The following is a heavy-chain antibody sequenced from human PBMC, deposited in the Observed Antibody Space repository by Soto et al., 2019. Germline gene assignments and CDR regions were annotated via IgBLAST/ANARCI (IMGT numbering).Heavy chain of an antibody. CDR2: INAGNGNT. V-gene: IGHV1-3*01. D-gene: IGHD6-13*01. CDR1: GYTFTTYA. J-gene: IGHJ5*02. CDR3: ARGLAAAGTIGWFDP. Sequence: GAXVKVSCKASGYTFTTYAIHWVRQAPGQSLEWMGWINAGNGNTKYSQNFQGRVDITRDTSASTAYMELSSLRSEDTAVYYCARGLAAAGTIGWFDPWGQGTLVTVSS.